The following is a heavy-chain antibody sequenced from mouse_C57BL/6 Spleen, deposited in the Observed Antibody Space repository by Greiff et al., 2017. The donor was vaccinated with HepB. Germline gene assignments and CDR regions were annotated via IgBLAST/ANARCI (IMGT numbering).Heavy chain of an antibody. Sequence: EVQLQQSGTVLARPGASVKMSWKTSGYTFTSYWMHWVKQRPGQGLEWIGAIYPGNSDTSYNQKFKGKAKLTAVTSASTAYMELSSLTNEDSAVYYCTIDYPPWFAYWGQGTLVTVSA. V-gene: IGHV1-5*01. D-gene: IGHD2-4*01. CDR3: TIDYPPWFAY. J-gene: IGHJ3*01. CDR1: GYTFTSYW. CDR2: IYPGNSDT.